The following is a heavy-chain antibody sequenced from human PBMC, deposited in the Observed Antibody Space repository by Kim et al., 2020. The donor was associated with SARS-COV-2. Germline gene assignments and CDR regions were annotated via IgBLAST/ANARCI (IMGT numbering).Heavy chain of an antibody. V-gene: IGHV3-33*06. Sequence: GGSLRLSCATSGFTFSNYGMHWVRQAPGKGLEWVAVIWFDGSDKYYADSVKGRFTISRDNSKNTLYLQMNSLRAEDTAVYYCAKEGTGDYHPYDYWGQGTLVTVSS. D-gene: IGHD4-17*01. J-gene: IGHJ4*02. CDR1: GFTFSNYG. CDR2: IWFDGSDK. CDR3: AKEGTGDYHPYDY.